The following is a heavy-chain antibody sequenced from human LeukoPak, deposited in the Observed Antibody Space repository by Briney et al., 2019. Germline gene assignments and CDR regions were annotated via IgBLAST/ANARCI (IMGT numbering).Heavy chain of an antibody. V-gene: IGHV3-30*01. J-gene: IGHJ4*02. CDR3: ARGMDGSSGSYPDY. Sequence: PGGSLRLSCAASGFTFSTYALHWVRQAPGKGLEWVGAISIDSTSEQHADFVKGRFTISRDNSKNTLYLQLTNLRAEDTAVYYCARGMDGSSGSYPDYWGQGTLVTVSS. CDR1: GFTFSTYA. D-gene: IGHD3-22*01. CDR2: ISIDSTSE.